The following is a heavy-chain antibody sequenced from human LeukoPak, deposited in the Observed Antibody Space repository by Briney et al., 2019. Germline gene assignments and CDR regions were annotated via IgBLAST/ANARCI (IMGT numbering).Heavy chain of an antibody. CDR2: INHSGST. V-gene: IGHV4-34*01. CDR1: GGSFSGYY. D-gene: IGHD2-15*01. Sequence: SGTLSLTCAVYGGSFSGYYWSWIRQSPGKGLEWIGEINHSGSTNYNPSLKSRVTISVDTSKNQFSLKLSSVTAADTAVYYCARGYLGSTPFDYWGQGTLVTVSS. J-gene: IGHJ4*02. CDR3: ARGYLGSTPFDY.